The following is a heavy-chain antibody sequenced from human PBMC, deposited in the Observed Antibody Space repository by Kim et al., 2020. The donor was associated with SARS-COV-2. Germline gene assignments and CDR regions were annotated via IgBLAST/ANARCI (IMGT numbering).Heavy chain of an antibody. CDR3: ARAGIERYSSNNDYGMDV. D-gene: IGHD6-19*01. J-gene: IGHJ6*02. Sequence: KGRFTISRDNAKNSLYLQMNSLRAEDTAVYYCARAGIERYSSNNDYGMDVWGQGTTVTVSS. V-gene: IGHV3-48*03.